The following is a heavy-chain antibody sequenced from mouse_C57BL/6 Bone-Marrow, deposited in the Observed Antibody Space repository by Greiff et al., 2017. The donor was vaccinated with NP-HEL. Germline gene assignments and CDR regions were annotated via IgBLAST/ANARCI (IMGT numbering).Heavy chain of an antibody. CDR1: GFTFSSYA. CDR3: ARGGLMMVTAWFAY. CDR2: ISDGGSYT. Sequence: EVHLVESGGGLVKPGGSLKLSCAASGFTFSSYAMSWVRQTPEKRLEWVATISDGGSYTYYPDNVKGRFTISRDNAKNNLYLQMSHLKSEDTAMYYCARGGLMMVTAWFAYWGQGTLVTVSA. J-gene: IGHJ3*01. V-gene: IGHV5-4*01. D-gene: IGHD2-3*01.